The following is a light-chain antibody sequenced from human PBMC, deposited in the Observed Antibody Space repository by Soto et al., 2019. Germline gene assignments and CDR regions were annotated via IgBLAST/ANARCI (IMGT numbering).Light chain of an antibody. V-gene: IGKV1-5*03. J-gene: IGKJ5*01. Sequence: DIQMTQSPSTLSASVGDRVTITCRASQSISSWLAWYQQKPGKAPKLLISKTSSLESGVPSRFSGNGSGTEFTLTISSPQPDDFAVYYCQQCGGSPPCTFGQGTRLEIK. CDR2: KTS. CDR1: QSISSW. CDR3: QQCGGSPPCT.